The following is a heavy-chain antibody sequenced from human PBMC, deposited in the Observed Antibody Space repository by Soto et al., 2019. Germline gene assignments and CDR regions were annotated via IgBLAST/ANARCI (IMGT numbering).Heavy chain of an antibody. Sequence: QVQLVESGGGVVQPGRSLRLSCAASGFTFSSYAMHWVRQAPGKGLEWVAVISYDGSNKYYADSVKGRFTISRDNSKNTLYLQMNSLRAEDTAVYYCARDSITMVRGTNYYGMDVW. V-gene: IGHV3-30-3*01. CDR3: ARDSITMVRGTNYYGMDV. CDR2: ISYDGSNK. D-gene: IGHD3-10*01. CDR1: GFTFSSYA. J-gene: IGHJ6*01.